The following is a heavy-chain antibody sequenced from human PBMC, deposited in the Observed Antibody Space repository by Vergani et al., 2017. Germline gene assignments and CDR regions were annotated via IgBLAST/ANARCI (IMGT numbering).Heavy chain of an antibody. CDR3: AKGRHRGIAAAPTDY. J-gene: IGHJ4*02. Sequence: EVQLVESGGGLVQPGGSLRLSCAASGFTFSSYWMSWVRQAPGKGLEWVANIKQDGSEKYYVDSVKGRFTISRDNAKNSLYLQMNSLRAEDTAVYYCAKGRHRGIAAAPTDYWGQGTLVTVSS. D-gene: IGHD6-13*01. CDR1: GFTFSSYW. V-gene: IGHV3-7*01. CDR2: IKQDGSEK.